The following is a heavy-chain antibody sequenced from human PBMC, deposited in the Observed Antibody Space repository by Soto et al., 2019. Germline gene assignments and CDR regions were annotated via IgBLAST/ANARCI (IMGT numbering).Heavy chain of an antibody. CDR3: ARGGSSWYRQEFDY. D-gene: IGHD6-13*01. CDR1: GGTFSSYA. J-gene: IGHJ4*02. CDR2: IIPIFGTA. V-gene: IGHV1-69*13. Sequence: GASVKVSCKASGGTFSSYAISWVRQAPGQGLEWMGGIIPIFGTANYAQKFQGRVTITADESTSTAYMELSSLRSEDTAVYYCARGGSSWYRQEFDYWGQGTLVTVSS.